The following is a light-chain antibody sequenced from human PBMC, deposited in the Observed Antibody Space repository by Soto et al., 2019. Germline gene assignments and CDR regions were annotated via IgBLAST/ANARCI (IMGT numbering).Light chain of an antibody. CDR1: SSDVGGYSY. Sequence: QSVLTQPASVSGSPGQSITISCTGTSSDVGGYSYVSWYQQHPGDAPKLMIYHVTNRPSGVSDRFSGSKSGNTASLTISGLQAEGEADYYCSSYTSSPVYFFGTGTKVTVL. CDR2: HVT. V-gene: IGLV2-14*03. CDR3: SSYTSSPVYF. J-gene: IGLJ1*01.